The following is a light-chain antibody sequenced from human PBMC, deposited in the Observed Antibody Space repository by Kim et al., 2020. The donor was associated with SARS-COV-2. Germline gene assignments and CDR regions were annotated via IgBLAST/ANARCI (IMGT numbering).Light chain of an antibody. CDR3: AAWDDSLNGAV. Sequence: ELTQPPSASGTPGQRVTISCSGSSSNIGSNTVNWYQQLPGTAPKLLIYSNNQRPSGVPDRFSGSKSGTSASLAISGLQSEDEADYYCAAWDDSLNGAVFGGGTQLTVL. J-gene: IGLJ7*01. CDR2: SNN. CDR1: SSNIGSNT. V-gene: IGLV1-44*01.